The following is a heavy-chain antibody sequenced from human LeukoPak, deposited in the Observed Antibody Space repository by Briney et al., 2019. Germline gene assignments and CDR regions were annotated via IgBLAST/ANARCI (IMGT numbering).Heavy chain of an antibody. CDR2: LYHSEST. CDR3: ARDRGDFDY. V-gene: IGHV4-38-2*02. Sequence: SETLSLACTVSGYFISSGYYWGWIRQPPGQGLEWIGSLYHSESTYYNPYLKSRVTISVDTSKNQFSLKLNSVTAADTAVYYCARDRGDFDYWGQGTLVTVSS. CDR1: GYFISSGYY. J-gene: IGHJ4*02. D-gene: IGHD3-10*01.